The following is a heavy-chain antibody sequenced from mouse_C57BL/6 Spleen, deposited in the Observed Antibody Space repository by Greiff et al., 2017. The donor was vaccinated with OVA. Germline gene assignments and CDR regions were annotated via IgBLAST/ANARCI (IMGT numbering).Heavy chain of an antibody. CDR1: GYAFTGYW. Sequence: QVQLQQSGPELVKPGASVKLSCKASGYAFTGYWMNWVKQRPGQGLEWIGGIYPGDGGTNYNGKFKGKATLTADKSSSTAYMQLSSLTSEDSAVYFCARTVEDYGGADWGQGTMVTVSA. V-gene: IGHV1-82*01. D-gene: IGHD2-4*01. J-gene: IGHJ3*01. CDR3: ARTVEDYGGAD. CDR2: IYPGDGGT.